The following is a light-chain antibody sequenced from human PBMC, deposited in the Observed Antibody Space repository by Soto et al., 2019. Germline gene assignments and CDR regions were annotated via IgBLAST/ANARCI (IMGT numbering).Light chain of an antibody. V-gene: IGKV1-9*01. CDR3: QQLNTYPVT. CDR1: EGISRY. CDR2: AAS. J-gene: IGKJ4*01. Sequence: IQLTQSPSSLSASVGDSVTITCRASEGISRYLSWYQQKPGRAPKLLISAASTLQSGVPARFSGSGSGTDFTLSITSLQPEDFATYYCQQLNTYPVTFGGGTKVDI.